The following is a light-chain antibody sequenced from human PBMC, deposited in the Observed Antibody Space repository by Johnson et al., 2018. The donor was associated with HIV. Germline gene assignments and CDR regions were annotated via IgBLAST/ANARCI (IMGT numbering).Light chain of an antibody. V-gene: IGLV1-51*02. CDR1: SSNIGNNY. CDR3: GTWDSSLSAGV. J-gene: IGLJ1*01. CDR2: ENN. Sequence: QSLLTQPPSVSAAPGQKVTISCSGSSSNIGNNYVSWYQHLPGTAPKLLIYENNKRPSGIPDRFSGSKSGTSATLGITGLQTGDEADYYCGTWDSSLSAGVFGTGTNVTVL.